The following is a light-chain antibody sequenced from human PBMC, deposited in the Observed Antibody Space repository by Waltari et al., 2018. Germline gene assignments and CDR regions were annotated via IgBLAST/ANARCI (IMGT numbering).Light chain of an antibody. CDR3: QHYVRLPVT. J-gene: IGKJ1*01. Sequence: EIVLTQSPGTLSVSPGERATLSCRASANISKYLTWYQQKPGQAPRLLIYASSTRATGIPDRFSGSGFGTDFSLTISSLEPEDFAVYYCQHYVRLPVTFGQGTKVEIK. CDR2: ASS. CDR1: ANISKY. V-gene: IGKV3-20*01.